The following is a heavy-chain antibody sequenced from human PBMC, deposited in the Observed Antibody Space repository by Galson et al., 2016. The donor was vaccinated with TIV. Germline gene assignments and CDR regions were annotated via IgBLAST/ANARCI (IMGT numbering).Heavy chain of an antibody. D-gene: IGHD3-10*01. V-gene: IGHV6-1*01. Sequence: CAISGDSVSSDSAAWNWVRQSPSRGLEWLGRTYYRSRWYYDYKVSVKSRITINPDTSKNQFSLQLNSVTPEDTAVYYCTRAAGKNGASCHATCETFDIWGPGTMVTVSS. CDR2: TYYRSRWYY. CDR3: TRAAGKNGASCHATCETFDI. J-gene: IGHJ3*02. CDR1: GDSVSSDSAA.